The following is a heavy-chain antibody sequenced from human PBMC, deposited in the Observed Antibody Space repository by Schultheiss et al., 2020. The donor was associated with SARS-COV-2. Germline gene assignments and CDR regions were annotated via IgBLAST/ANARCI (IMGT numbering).Heavy chain of an antibody. CDR2: ISAYNGNT. CDR3: ARGPSGMDV. J-gene: IGHJ6*02. Sequence: ASVKVSCKVSGYTLTELSMHWVRQAPGQGLEWMGWISAYNGNTNYAQKLQGRVTMTTDTSTSTAYMELRSLRSEDTAVYYCARGPSGMDVWGQGTTVTVSS. V-gene: IGHV1-18*01. CDR1: GYTLTELS.